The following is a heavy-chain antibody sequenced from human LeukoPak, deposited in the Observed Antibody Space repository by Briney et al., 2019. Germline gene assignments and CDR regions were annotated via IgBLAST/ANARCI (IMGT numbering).Heavy chain of an antibody. CDR3: ARGSKPNSSGWYGAKIFGY. Sequence: PGGSLRLSCAASGFTFSSYWMSWVRQAPGKGLEWVANIKQDGSEKYYVDSVKGRFTISRDNAKNSLYLQMNSLRAEDTAVYYCARGSKPNSSGWYGAKIFGYWGQGTLVTVSS. D-gene: IGHD6-19*01. V-gene: IGHV3-7*01. CDR2: IKQDGSEK. J-gene: IGHJ4*02. CDR1: GFTFSSYW.